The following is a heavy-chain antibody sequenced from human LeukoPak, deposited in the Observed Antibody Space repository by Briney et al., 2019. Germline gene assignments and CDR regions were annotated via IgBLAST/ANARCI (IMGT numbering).Heavy chain of an antibody. J-gene: IGHJ4*02. Sequence: PSETLSLTCTVSGGSISSSSYYWGWIRQPPGKGLEWIGSIYYSGSTYYNPSLESRVTISVDTSKNQFSLKLSSVTAADTAVYYCASRAAAGTHHDYWGQGTLVTVSS. CDR3: ASRAAAGTHHDY. CDR1: GGSISSSSYY. D-gene: IGHD6-13*01. CDR2: IYYSGST. V-gene: IGHV4-39*01.